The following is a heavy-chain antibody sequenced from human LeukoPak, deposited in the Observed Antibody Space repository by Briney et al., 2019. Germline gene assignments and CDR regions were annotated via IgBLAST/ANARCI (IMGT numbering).Heavy chain of an antibody. CDR1: GFTFSSHG. J-gene: IGHJ4*02. Sequence: GTSLRLSCAASGFTFSSHGMHWVAQAPGMGLEWVALILYDGSNEYYADSVQGRFTISRDSSRNTLNLQMNSLRAEDTAVYYCAKDGTGGYYYLDYWGQGTLVTVSS. CDR2: ILYDGSNE. V-gene: IGHV3-30*18. CDR3: AKDGTGGYYYLDY. D-gene: IGHD3-22*01.